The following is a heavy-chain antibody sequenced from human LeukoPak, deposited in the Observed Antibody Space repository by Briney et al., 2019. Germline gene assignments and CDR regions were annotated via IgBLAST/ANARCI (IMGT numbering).Heavy chain of an antibody. Sequence: ASVKVSCKVSGYTLTELSMHWVRQAPGKGLEWMGGFDPEDGETIYAQKFQGRVTMTEDTSTDTAYMELSGLRSEDTAVYYCATPPPRYSSGWMGFDYWGQGTLVTVSS. V-gene: IGHV1-24*01. CDR2: FDPEDGET. D-gene: IGHD6-19*01. CDR1: GYTLTELS. CDR3: ATPPPRYSSGWMGFDY. J-gene: IGHJ4*02.